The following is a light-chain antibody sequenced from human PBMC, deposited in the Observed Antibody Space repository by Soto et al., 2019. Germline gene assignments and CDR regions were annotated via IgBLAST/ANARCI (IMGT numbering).Light chain of an antibody. V-gene: IGKV4-1*01. CDR1: QTVLYRSKNKNY. CDR2: WAS. Sequence: DIVMTQSPDSLAVSRGERATINCKSSQTVLYRSKNKNYLAWYQQRPGQPPKLLIYWASTRESGVPDRFSGSGSGTDFTLTISSLQAEDVAVYYCQQYYSSPFTFGPGTKVEIK. J-gene: IGKJ3*01. CDR3: QQYYSSPFT.